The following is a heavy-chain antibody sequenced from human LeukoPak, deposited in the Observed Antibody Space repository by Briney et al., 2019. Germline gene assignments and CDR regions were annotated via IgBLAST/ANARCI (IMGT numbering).Heavy chain of an antibody. J-gene: IGHJ4*02. CDR2: IYYSGST. CDR3: ARHASSSSPFDF. D-gene: IGHD6-6*01. Sequence: SETLSLTCTASGGSISGYYWTWIRQPPGKGLEWIGYIYYSGSTNYNPSLKSRVTISADTSKSQFSLKLSSVTAADTAVYYCARHASSSSPFDFWGQGTLVTVSS. CDR1: GGSISGYY. V-gene: IGHV4-59*08.